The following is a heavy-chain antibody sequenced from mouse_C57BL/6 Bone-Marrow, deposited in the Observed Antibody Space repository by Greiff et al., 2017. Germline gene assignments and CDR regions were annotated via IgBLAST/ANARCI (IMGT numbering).Heavy chain of an antibody. V-gene: IGHV1-61*01. CDR3: ARGPFPGGAMDY. J-gene: IGHJ4*01. Sequence: QVQLQQPGAELVRPGSSVKLSCKASGYTFTSYWMDWVKQRPGQGLEWIGNIYPSASETHYNQKFKDKATLTVDKSSSTAYMQLSSLTSEDSAVYYCARGPFPGGAMDYWGQGTSVTVSS. CDR2: IYPSASET. CDR1: GYTFTSYW.